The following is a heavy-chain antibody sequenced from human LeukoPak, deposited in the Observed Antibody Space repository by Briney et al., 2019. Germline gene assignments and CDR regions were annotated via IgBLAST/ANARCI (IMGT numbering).Heavy chain of an antibody. V-gene: IGHV3-66*01. D-gene: IGHD6-19*01. Sequence: GGSLRLSCAVSGFTVSSNYMSLVRQAPGKGLEWGSVIYGGGSTYYADSVKGRFTISRDNSKNTLYLQMNSLRAEDTAVYYCARAASVAGTYALNHWGQGTLVTVSS. CDR3: ARAASVAGTYALNH. CDR1: GFTVSSNY. J-gene: IGHJ4*02. CDR2: IYGGGST.